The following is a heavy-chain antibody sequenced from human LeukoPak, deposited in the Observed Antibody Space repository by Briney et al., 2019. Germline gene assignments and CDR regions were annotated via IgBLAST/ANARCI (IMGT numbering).Heavy chain of an antibody. V-gene: IGHV3-21*01. CDR3: ARDPGTRYCSGGSCYPSRDYYYYMDV. J-gene: IGHJ6*03. CDR1: GFTFSSYS. D-gene: IGHD2-15*01. CDR2: ISSSSSYI. Sequence: GGSLRLSCAASGFTFSSYSMNWVRQAPGKGLEWVSSISSSSSYIYYADSVKGRFTISRDNAKNSLYLQMNSLRAEDTAVYYCARDPGTRYCSGGSCYPSRDYYYYMDVWGKGTTVTVSS.